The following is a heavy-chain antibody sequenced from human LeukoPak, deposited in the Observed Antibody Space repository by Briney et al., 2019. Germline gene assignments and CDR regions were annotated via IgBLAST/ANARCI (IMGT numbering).Heavy chain of an antibody. CDR1: GFTFSSYS. CDR2: ISSSSSYI. D-gene: IGHD1-7*01. Sequence: PGGSLRLSCAASGFTFSSYSMNWVRPAPGKGLEWVSSISSSSSYIYYADSVKGRFTISRDNAKNSLYLQMNSLRAEDRAVYYCARDTKSTGGGTTYLDYWGQGTLVSVS. V-gene: IGHV3-21*01. J-gene: IGHJ4*02. CDR3: ARDTKSTGGGTTYLDY.